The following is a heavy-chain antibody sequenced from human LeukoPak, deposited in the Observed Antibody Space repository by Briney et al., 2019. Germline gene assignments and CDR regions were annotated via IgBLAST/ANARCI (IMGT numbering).Heavy chain of an antibody. CDR3: AKKAAPVSAIRAGFDY. D-gene: IGHD2-21*01. J-gene: IGHJ4*02. V-gene: IGHV3-30*18. CDR1: GFTFTSYG. CDR2: ISYDGITN. Sequence: GRTLRLSCSASGFTFTSYGMHWVRQAPGKGLEWAAVISYDGITNYYADSVKGRFTVSRDNSENTLYLQMNSLRADDTAVYYCAKKAAPVSAIRAGFDYWGQGTLVTVSS.